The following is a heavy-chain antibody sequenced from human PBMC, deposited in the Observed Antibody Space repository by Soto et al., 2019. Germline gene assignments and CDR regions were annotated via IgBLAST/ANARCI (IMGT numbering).Heavy chain of an antibody. J-gene: IGHJ6*02. V-gene: IGHV3-30*18. D-gene: IGHD4-17*01. Sequence: QVQLVESGGGVVQPWRSLRLSCAASGFTFSSYGMHWVRQAPGKGLEWVAVISYDGSNKYYADSVKGRFTISRDNSKNTLYLQMNSLIAEDTAVYYCAKDLTTVVTQSSPLYGMDVWGQGTTVPVSS. CDR1: GFTFSSYG. CDR3: AKDLTTVVTQSSPLYGMDV. CDR2: ISYDGSNK.